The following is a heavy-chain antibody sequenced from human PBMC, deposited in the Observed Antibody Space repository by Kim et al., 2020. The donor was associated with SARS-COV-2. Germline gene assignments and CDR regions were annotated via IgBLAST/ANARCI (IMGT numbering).Heavy chain of an antibody. CDR3: AGDNVRDYGGNSSDGGPDY. D-gene: IGHD4-17*01. Sequence: ASVKVSCKASGYTFTSYGISWVRQAPGQGLEWMGWISAYNGNTNYAQKLQGRVTMTTDTSTSTAYMELRSLRSDDTAVYYCAGDNVRDYGGNSSDGGPDYWGQGTLVTVSS. J-gene: IGHJ4*02. CDR1: GYTFTSYG. CDR2: ISAYNGNT. V-gene: IGHV1-18*01.